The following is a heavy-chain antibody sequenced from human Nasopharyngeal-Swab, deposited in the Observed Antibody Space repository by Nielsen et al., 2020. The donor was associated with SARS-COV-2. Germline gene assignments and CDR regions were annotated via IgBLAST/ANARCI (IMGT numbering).Heavy chain of an antibody. CDR3: AKRSCDYVWGTYNYMDV. V-gene: IGHV3-30*18. D-gene: IGHD3-16*01. Sequence: PGKGLEWVAVISYDGSNKYYADSVKGRFTISRDNSKNTLYLQMNSLRAEDTAVYYCAKRSCDYVWGTYNYMDVWGKGTTVTVSS. J-gene: IGHJ6*03. CDR2: ISYDGSNK.